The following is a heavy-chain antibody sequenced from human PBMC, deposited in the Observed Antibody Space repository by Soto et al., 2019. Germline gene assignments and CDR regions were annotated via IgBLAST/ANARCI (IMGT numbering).Heavy chain of an antibody. Sequence: QVQLVESGGGVVQPGRSLRLSCAASGFTFRSYAMDWVRQGPGKGLEWVAVISYDGTIKYYADSVKGRFTISRDNSKNTLSLQMNSLRPEDTAVYYCARGDSNSWSDYWGQGTLVTVSS. CDR2: ISYDGTIK. J-gene: IGHJ4*02. D-gene: IGHD6-13*01. CDR1: GFTFRSYA. CDR3: ARGDSNSWSDY. V-gene: IGHV3-30*01.